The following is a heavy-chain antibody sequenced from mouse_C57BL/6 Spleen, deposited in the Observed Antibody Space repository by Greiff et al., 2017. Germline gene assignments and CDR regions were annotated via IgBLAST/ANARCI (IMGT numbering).Heavy chain of an antibody. J-gene: IGHJ3*01. CDR2: INPYNGGT. D-gene: IGHD1-1*01. CDR3: APYYGSSPWFAY. CDR1: GYTFTDYY. V-gene: IGHV1-19*01. Sequence: EVKVVESGPVLVKPGASVKMSCKASGYTFTDYYMNWVKQSHGKSLEWIGVINPYNGGTSYNQKFKGKATLTVDKSSSTAYMELNSLTSEDSAVYYCAPYYGSSPWFAYWGQGTLVTVAA.